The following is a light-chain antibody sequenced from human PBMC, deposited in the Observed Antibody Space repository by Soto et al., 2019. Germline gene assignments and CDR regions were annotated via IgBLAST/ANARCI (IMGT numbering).Light chain of an antibody. CDR3: QQYNGWPLIT. CDR1: QSVSSS. CDR2: GAS. J-gene: IGKJ5*01. Sequence: EIVLTQSPGTLSLSPGERATLSCRASQSVSSSQLAWYQQKPGQAPRLLIFGASTRATGIPARFSGSGSGTEFTLTISSLQSEDFAVYYCQQYNGWPLITFGQGTRLEIK. V-gene: IGKV3-15*01.